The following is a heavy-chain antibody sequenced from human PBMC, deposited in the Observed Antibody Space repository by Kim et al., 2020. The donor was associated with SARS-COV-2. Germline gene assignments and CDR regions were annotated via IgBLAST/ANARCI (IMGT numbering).Heavy chain of an antibody. D-gene: IGHD3-22*01. V-gene: IGHV3-23*01. J-gene: IGHJ1*01. Sequence: YADCVKGRFIISRDNSKNTLHLQMNRLRVEETAIYYCARHFGSSGSEIHQWGQGTLVTVSS. CDR3: ARHFGSSGSEIHQ.